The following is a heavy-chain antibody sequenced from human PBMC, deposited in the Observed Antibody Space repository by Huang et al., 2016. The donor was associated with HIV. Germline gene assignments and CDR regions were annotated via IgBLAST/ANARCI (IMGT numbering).Heavy chain of an antibody. V-gene: IGHV3-9*01. CDR2: ITWNSGSI. Sequence: EVQLVESGGGLVQPGRSLRLSCAASGFTFDDYAMHWVRQAPGKGLEWVSGITWNSGSIGYADSVKGRFSISRDNAKNSLYLQMNSLGAEDTALYYCARLSPRGYNPGAAFYIWGQGTLVTVSS. CDR3: ARLSPRGYNPGAAFYI. D-gene: IGHD5-12*01. CDR1: GFTFDDYA. J-gene: IGHJ3*02.